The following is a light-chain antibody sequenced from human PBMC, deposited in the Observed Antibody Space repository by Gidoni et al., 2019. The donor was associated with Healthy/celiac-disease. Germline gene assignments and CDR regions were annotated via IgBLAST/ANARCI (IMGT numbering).Light chain of an antibody. CDR2: DAS. V-gene: IGKV3-11*01. CDR3: QQRSNWPLT. J-gene: IGKJ4*01. CDR1: QSVSSY. Sequence: EIVLTQSPATLSLSPGERATLSCMASQSVSSYLAWYQQKPGLAPRLLIYDASNRATGIPARFSGSGSGTDFTLTISSLEPEDFAVYYCQQRSNWPLTFGGGTKVEIK.